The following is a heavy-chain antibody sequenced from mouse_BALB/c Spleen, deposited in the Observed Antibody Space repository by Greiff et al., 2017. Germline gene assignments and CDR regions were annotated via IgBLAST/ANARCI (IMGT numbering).Heavy chain of an antibody. Sequence: QVQLQQPGAELVRPGASVKLSCTASGYSFTSYWMNWVKQKPGQGLEWIGMIHPSDGETRFNQTFKDKATLTVDKSSSTAYMQLSSPTTEDSAVYCGAISERGSFAYWGQGTMVTVSA. J-gene: IGHJ3*01. CDR3: AISERGSFAY. CDR2: IHPSDGET. D-gene: IGHD4-1*02. V-gene: IGHV1S82*01. CDR1: GYSFTSYW.